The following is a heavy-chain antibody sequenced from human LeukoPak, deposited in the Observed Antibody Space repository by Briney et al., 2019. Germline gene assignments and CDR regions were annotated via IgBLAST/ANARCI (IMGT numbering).Heavy chain of an antibody. J-gene: IGHJ4*02. CDR2: IKQDGSEK. D-gene: IGHD2-15*01. CDR3: ARDPQPGGSCYSDY. V-gene: IGHV3-7*01. CDR1: GFTFSNAW. Sequence: GGSLRLSCAASGFTFSNAWMSWVRQAPGKGLEWVANIKQDGSEKYYVDSVKGRFTISRDNAKNSLYLQMNSLRAEDTAVYYCARDPQPGGSCYSDYWGQGTLVAVSS.